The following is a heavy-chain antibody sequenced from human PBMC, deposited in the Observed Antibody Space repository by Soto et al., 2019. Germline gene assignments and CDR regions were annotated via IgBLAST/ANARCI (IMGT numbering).Heavy chain of an antibody. Sequence: GGSLRLSCAASGFTVSSNYMSWVRQAPGKGLEWASVIYSGGSTYYADSVKGRFTISRDNSKNTLYLQMNSLRAEDTAVYYCARDSYALYYDSSGYYQDYWGQGTLVTVSS. CDR1: GFTVSSNY. CDR3: ARDSYALYYDSSGYYQDY. CDR2: IYSGGST. V-gene: IGHV3-66*01. D-gene: IGHD3-22*01. J-gene: IGHJ4*02.